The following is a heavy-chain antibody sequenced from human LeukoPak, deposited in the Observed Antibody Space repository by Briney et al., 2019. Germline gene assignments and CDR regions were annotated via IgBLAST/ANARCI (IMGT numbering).Heavy chain of an antibody. CDR2: INHSGST. D-gene: IGHD5-24*01. Sequence: KPSETLSLTCTVSGGSISSSSYYWSWIRQPPGKGLGWIGEINHSGSTNYNPSLKSRVTISVDTSKNQFSLKVSSVTAADTAVYYCARLGDGYKLDNWGQGTLVTVSS. J-gene: IGHJ4*02. CDR1: GGSISSSSYY. CDR3: ARLGDGYKLDN. V-gene: IGHV4-39*07.